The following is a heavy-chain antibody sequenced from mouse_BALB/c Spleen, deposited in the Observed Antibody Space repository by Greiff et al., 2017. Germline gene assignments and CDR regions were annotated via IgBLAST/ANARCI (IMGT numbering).Heavy chain of an antibody. J-gene: IGHJ4*01. Sequence: VQLQQSGPGLVQPSQSLSITCTVSGFSLTSYGVHWVRQSPGKGLEWLGVIWSGGSTDYNAAFISRLSISKDNSKSQVFFKMNSLQANDTAIYYCASLYGNYPSYAMDYWGQGTSVTVSS. CDR2: IWSGGST. D-gene: IGHD2-1*01. V-gene: IGHV2-2*02. CDR1: GFSLTSYG. CDR3: ASLYGNYPSYAMDY.